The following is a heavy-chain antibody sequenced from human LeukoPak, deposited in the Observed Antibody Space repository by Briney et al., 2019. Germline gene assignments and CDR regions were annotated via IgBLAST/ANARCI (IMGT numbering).Heavy chain of an antibody. V-gene: IGHV3-23*01. CDR3: AKVGWSRRGYFDY. D-gene: IGHD3-10*01. CDR2: ISGSGGST. CDR1: GLTFNIYA. J-gene: IGHJ4*02. Sequence: GGSLRLSCAASGLTFNIYAMSWVRQTPEKGLEWVSAISGSGGSTYYADSVKGRFTISRDNSKNTLYLQMNSLRAEDTAVYYCAKVGWSRRGYFDYWGQGTLVTVSS.